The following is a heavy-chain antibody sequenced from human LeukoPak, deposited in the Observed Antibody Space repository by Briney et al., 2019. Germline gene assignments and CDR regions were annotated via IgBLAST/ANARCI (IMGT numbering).Heavy chain of an antibody. V-gene: IGHV4-4*07. CDR1: GGSISSYY. Sequence: SETLSLTCTVSGGSISSYYWSWIRQPAGKGLEWIGRIYTSGSTNYNPSLKSRVTMSVDTSKNQFSLKLSSVTAADTAVYYCARGSVDYDSSGYYNWFDPWGQGTLVTVSS. J-gene: IGHJ5*02. CDR3: ARGSVDYDSSGYYNWFDP. D-gene: IGHD3-22*01. CDR2: IYTSGST.